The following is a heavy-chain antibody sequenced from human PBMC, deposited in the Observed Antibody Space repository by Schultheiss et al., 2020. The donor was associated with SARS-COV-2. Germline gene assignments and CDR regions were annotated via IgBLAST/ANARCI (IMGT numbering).Heavy chain of an antibody. CDR2: IYYSGST. Sequence: TLSLTCTVSGGSISSYYWSWIRQPPGKGLEWIGYIYYSGSTNYNPSLKSRVTISVDTSKNQFSLKLSSVTAADTAVYYCARAPYGDYPSDYWGQGTLVTVSS. V-gene: IGHV4-59*01. CDR3: ARAPYGDYPSDY. D-gene: IGHD4-17*01. J-gene: IGHJ4*02. CDR1: GGSISSYY.